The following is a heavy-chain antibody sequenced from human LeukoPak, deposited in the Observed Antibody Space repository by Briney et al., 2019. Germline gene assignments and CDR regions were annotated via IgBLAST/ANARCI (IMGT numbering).Heavy chain of an antibody. V-gene: IGHV3-30*02. D-gene: IGHD3-3*01. Sequence: PGGSLRLSCAASGFTFSRFGMHWVRQAPGKGLEWVAFIRYDASNKYYADSVKGRFTISRDNAKNSLYLHMNSLRAEDTAVYYCARARGDDFWSGYWRYYYYMDVWGKGTTVTVSS. CDR1: GFTFSRFG. CDR2: IRYDASNK. CDR3: ARARGDDFWSGYWRYYYYMDV. J-gene: IGHJ6*03.